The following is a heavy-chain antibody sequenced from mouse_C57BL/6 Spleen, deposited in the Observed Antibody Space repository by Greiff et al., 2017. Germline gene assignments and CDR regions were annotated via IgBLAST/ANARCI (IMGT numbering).Heavy chain of an antibody. CDR3: AANCSSWFVY. CDR1: GYTFTGYW. J-gene: IGHJ3*01. CDR2: ILPGSGCT. V-gene: IGHV1-9*01. D-gene: IGHD4-1*01. Sequence: QVQLQQSGAELMKPGASVKLSCKATGYTFTGYWIEWVKQRPGHGLEWIGEILPGSGCTNYNEKFKGKATFTADTSSNTAYMQLSSLTTEDSAICYCAANCSSWFVYWGQGTLVTVSA.